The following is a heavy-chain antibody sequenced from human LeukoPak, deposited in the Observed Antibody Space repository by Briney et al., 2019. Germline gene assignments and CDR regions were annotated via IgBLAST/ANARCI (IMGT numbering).Heavy chain of an antibody. CDR2: IFYTGST. J-gene: IGHJ4*02. D-gene: IGHD2-2*01. Sequence: SETLSLTCTVSGGSITVSSYYWGWIRQPPGKGLEWIGTIFYTGSTFYTPSLKSRVTLSVDRSKNQFSLNLRSVTAADTAVYFCARVPPSYREKTSCFNFDQWGQGSLVTVSS. CDR3: ARVPPSYREKTSCFNFDQ. V-gene: IGHV4-39*02. CDR1: GGSITVSSYY.